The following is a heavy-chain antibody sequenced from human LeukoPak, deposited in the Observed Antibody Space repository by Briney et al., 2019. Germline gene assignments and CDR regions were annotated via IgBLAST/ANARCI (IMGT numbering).Heavy chain of an antibody. Sequence: GGSLRLSCAASGFTFSSYAMSWVRQAPGKGLEWVSAISGSGGSTYYADSEKGRFTISRDNSKNTLYLQMSSLRAEDTAVYYCANACLRHRDYFDYWGQGTLVTVSS. J-gene: IGHJ4*02. CDR3: ANACLRHRDYFDY. V-gene: IGHV3-23*01. CDR2: ISGSGGST. CDR1: GFTFSSYA.